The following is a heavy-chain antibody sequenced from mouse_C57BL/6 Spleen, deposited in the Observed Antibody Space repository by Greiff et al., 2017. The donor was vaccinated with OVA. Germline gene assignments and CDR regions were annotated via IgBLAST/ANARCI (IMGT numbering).Heavy chain of an antibody. V-gene: IGHV1-54*01. CDR2: INPGSGGT. CDR1: GYAFTNYL. Sequence: QVQLQESGAELVRPGTSVKVSCKASGYAFTNYLIEWVKQRPGQGLEWIGVINPGSGGTNYNEKFKGKATLTADKSSSTAYMQLSSLTSEYSAVYFCASSRDSDYFDYWGQGTTLTVSS. CDR3: ASSRDSDYFDY. J-gene: IGHJ2*01.